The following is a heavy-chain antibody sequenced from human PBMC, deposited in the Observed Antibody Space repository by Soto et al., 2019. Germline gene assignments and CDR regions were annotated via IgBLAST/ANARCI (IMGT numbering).Heavy chain of an antibody. CDR2: IYYSGTH. J-gene: IGHJ4*02. Sequence: PSETLSLTCTVSGGSIIGYYWSWVRQPPGKGLEWIGYIYYSGTHNYNPSLKSRLTISVDTSKNQFSLELNSVTAADTAVYYCARVQMATLYFDYWGQGTLVTVSS. V-gene: IGHV4-59*01. D-gene: IGHD5-12*01. CDR1: GGSIIGYY. CDR3: ARVQMATLYFDY.